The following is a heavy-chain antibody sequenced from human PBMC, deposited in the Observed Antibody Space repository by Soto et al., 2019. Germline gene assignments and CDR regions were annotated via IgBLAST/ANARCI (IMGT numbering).Heavy chain of an antibody. J-gene: IGHJ4*02. V-gene: IGHV4-39*01. CDR2: IYYSGST. CDR1: GGSISSRSYY. Sequence: SETLSLTCTVSGGSISSRSYYWGWVRQPPGKGLEWIGTIYYSGSTSYNPSLKSRVNIFVDTSKNQFSLKMSSVTAADTAVYYCARQNPLSGYGYGLGGYYFDYWGQGTLVTVSS. CDR3: ARQNPLSGYGYGLGGYYFDY. D-gene: IGHD5-18*01.